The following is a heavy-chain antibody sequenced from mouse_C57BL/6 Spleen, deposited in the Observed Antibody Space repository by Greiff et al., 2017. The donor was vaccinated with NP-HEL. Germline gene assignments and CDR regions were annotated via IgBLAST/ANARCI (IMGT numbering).Heavy chain of an antibody. D-gene: IGHD2-5*01. J-gene: IGHJ2*01. Sequence: VQLQQPGAELVRPGTSVKLSCKASGYTFTSYWMHWVKQRPGQGLEWIGVIDPSDSYTNYNQKFKGKATLTVDTSSSPAYMQLSSLTSEDSAVYYCARSGNYSNGDYWGQGTTLTVSS. CDR2: IDPSDSYT. CDR1: GYTFTSYW. V-gene: IGHV1-59*01. CDR3: ARSGNYSNGDY.